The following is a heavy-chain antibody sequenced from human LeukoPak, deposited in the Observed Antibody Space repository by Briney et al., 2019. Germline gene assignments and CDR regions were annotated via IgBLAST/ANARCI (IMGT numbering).Heavy chain of an antibody. D-gene: IGHD6-13*01. CDR1: GGSISSSSYY. CDR2: IYYSGST. V-gene: IGHV4-39*07. Sequence: SETLSLTCTVSGGSISSSSYYWGWIRQPPGKGLEWIGSIYYSGSTYYNPSLKSRVTISVDTSKNQFSLKLSSVTAADTAVYYCARDRSSSWYNYGMDVWGQGTTVTVSS. J-gene: IGHJ6*02. CDR3: ARDRSSSWYNYGMDV.